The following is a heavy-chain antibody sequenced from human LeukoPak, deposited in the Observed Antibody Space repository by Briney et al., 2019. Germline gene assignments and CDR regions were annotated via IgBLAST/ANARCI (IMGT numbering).Heavy chain of an antibody. D-gene: IGHD2-2*01. CDR2: IYYSGST. CDR3: AAGQLPNWFDP. Sequence: SETLSLTCTVSGGSISSGDYYWSWIRQPPGKGLEWIGYIYYSGSTYYNPSLKSRVTISVDTSKNQFSLKLSSVTAADTAVYYCAAGQLPNWFDPWGQGTLVTVSS. V-gene: IGHV4-30-4*02. J-gene: IGHJ5*02. CDR1: GGSISSGDYY.